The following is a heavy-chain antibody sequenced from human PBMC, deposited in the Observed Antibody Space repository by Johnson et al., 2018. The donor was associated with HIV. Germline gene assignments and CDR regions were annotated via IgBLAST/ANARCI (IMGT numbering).Heavy chain of an antibody. J-gene: IGHJ3*02. D-gene: IGHD3-3*01. CDR3: AKDIGVGAYDAFDI. Sequence: MQLVESGGGLVQPGGSLRLSCAASGFTFSSYDMHWVRQATGKGLEWVSAIGTAGDTYYPGSVKGRFTISRENAKNSLYLQMNSLRAEDTALYYCAKDIGVGAYDAFDIWGQGTMVTVSS. CDR2: IGTAGDT. V-gene: IGHV3-13*01. CDR1: GFTFSSYD.